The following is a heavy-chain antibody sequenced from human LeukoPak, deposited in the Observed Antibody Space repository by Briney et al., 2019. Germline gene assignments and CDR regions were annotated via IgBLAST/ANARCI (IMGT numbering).Heavy chain of an antibody. CDR1: GFTFSNYA. D-gene: IGHD5-12*01. CDR3: AKDPYRASSGLVDY. V-gene: IGHV3-23*01. J-gene: IGHJ4*02. CDR2: ISGSGGTT. Sequence: PGGSLRLSCATSGFTFSNYAVSWVRQAAGKGLEWVSSISGSGGTTYYADSVKGRFTISRDNSKNTLYPQMNSLRAEDTAVYYCAKDPYRASSGLVDYWGQGTLVTVSS.